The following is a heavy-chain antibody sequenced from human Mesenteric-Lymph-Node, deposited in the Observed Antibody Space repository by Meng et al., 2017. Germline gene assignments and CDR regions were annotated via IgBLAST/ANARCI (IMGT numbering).Heavy chain of an antibody. CDR2: IYHSGST. J-gene: IGHJ4*02. V-gene: IGHV4-4*02. CDR3: ARVSSGWDYFDY. Sequence: QGQLQEPGPGLVKPSGTLSLTCAVSGGSISSINWWTWVRQPPGKGLEWIGEIYHSGSTNYNPSLKRRVIISIDTSKNQFSLNLRSVTAADTAVYYCARVSSGWDYFDYWGQGTLVTVSS. CDR1: GGSISSINW. D-gene: IGHD6-19*01.